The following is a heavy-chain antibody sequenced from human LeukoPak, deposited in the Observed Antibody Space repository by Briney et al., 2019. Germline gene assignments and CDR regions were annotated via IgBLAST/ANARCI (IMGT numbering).Heavy chain of an antibody. CDR1: GFTFSSYW. V-gene: IGHV3-7*01. CDR3: AREGANGWYYFDY. Sequence: GGSLRLSCAASGFTFSSYWMTWVRQAPGKGLEWVANIKQDGSENYYVDSVKGRFTISRDNAKNSLYLQMNSLRAEDTAVYYCAREGANGWYYFDYWGQGTLVTVSS. D-gene: IGHD6-19*01. CDR2: IKQDGSEN. J-gene: IGHJ4*02.